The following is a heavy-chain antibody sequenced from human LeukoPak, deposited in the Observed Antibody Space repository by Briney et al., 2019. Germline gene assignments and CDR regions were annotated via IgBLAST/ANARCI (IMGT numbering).Heavy chain of an antibody. CDR3: ARGGEVVIQPDFDY. CDR1: GYTFTGYY. J-gene: IGHJ4*02. Sequence: ASVKLSCKASGYTFTGYYMHWVRQAPGQGLEWMGWINPNSGGTNYAQKFQGRVTMTRDTSISTAYMELSRLRSDDTAVYYCARGGEVVIQPDFDYWGQGTLVTVSS. D-gene: IGHD3-22*01. CDR2: INPNSGGT. V-gene: IGHV1-2*02.